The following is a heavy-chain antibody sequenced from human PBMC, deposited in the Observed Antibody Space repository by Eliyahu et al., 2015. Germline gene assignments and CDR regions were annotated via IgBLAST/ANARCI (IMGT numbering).Heavy chain of an antibody. J-gene: IGHJ6*04. D-gene: IGHD2-2*01. CDR1: GDSISXSTDF. CDR2: VYSNGNT. CDR3: VRGGYCGRTNCYGDGLDV. Sequence: QLQLQESGPGLVKPSETLSLTCTVFGDSISXSTDFWGWIRQPPGKGLEWIGNVYSNGNTFNNPSLRGRVTISVDKSKNQFSLSLTSVTAADTADYYCVRGGYCGRTNCYGDGLDVWGKGTTVTVSS. V-gene: IGHV4-39*01.